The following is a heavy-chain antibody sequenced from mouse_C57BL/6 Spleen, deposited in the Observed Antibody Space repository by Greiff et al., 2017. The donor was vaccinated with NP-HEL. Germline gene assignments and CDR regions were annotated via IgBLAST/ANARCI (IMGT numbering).Heavy chain of an antibody. Sequence: EVMLVESEGGLVQPGSSMKLSCTASGFTFSDYYMAWVRQVPEKGLEWVANINYDGSSTYYLDSLKSRFIISRDNAKNILYLQMSSLKSEDTATYYCARDTTEGFDYWGQGTTLTVSS. CDR2: INYDGSST. J-gene: IGHJ2*01. V-gene: IGHV5-16*01. CDR1: GFTFSDYY. D-gene: IGHD1-1*01. CDR3: ARDTTEGFDY.